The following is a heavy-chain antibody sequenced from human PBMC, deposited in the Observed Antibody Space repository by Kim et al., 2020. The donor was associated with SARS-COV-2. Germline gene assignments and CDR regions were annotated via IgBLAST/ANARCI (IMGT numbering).Heavy chain of an antibody. CDR3: ARGLGSGSYYYYYYYGMDV. J-gene: IGHJ6*02. Sequence: GESLKISCKGSGYSFTSYWIGWVRQMPGKGLEWMGIIYPGDSDTRYSPSFQGQVTISADKSISTAYLQWSSLKASDTAMYYCARGLGSGSYYYYYYYGMDVWGQGTTVTVSS. CDR1: GYSFTSYW. D-gene: IGHD3-10*01. V-gene: IGHV5-51*01. CDR2: IYPGDSDT.